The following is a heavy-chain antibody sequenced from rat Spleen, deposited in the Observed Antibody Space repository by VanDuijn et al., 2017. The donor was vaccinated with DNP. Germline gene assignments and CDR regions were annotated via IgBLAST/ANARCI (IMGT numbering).Heavy chain of an antibody. Sequence: EVQLVESGGGLVQPGGSMKLSCAASGFTFSSFPMAWVRQAPTRGLEWVASISYEGSNTYYGDSVKGRFTISRDNAENSLYLQMDSLRSEDTATYYCTTSNYFDYWGQGVMVTVSS. CDR2: ISYEGSNT. CDR3: TTSNYFDY. V-gene: IGHV5-46*01. CDR1: GFTFSSFP. J-gene: IGHJ2*01.